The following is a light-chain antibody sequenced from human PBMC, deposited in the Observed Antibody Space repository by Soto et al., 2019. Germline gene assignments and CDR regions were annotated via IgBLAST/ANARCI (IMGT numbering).Light chain of an antibody. CDR1: QSVSSF. Sequence: EIVLTQSPATLSLSPRERATLSCRASQSVSSFLGWYQQKPGQAPRLLIYDASNRAPGIPARFSGSGSGTDFSLTISSLEHEDFADYYCQQRSSWTCGQGTKVDIK. V-gene: IGKV3-11*01. J-gene: IGKJ1*01. CDR3: QQRSSWT. CDR2: DAS.